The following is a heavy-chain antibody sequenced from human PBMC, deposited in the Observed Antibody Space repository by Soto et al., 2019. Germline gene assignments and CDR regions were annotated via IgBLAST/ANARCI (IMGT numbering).Heavy chain of an antibody. D-gene: IGHD6-19*01. CDR1: GFTFINYY. J-gene: IGHJ4*02. V-gene: IGHV1-46*03. CDR2: IAPSGGTT. Sequence: QVQLVQSGAEVKKPGASVKVSCKASGFTFINYYMHWVRQAPGQGLEWMGKIAPSGGTTTYAQNFHARLTMTRDTSTNTVYMELRSLRSEDTAVYYCARSAVAGIWGQGTLVTVSS. CDR3: ARSAVAGI.